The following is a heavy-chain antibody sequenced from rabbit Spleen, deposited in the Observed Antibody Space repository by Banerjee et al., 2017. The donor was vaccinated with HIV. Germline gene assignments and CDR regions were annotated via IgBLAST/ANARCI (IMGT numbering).Heavy chain of an antibody. D-gene: IGHD2-1*01. CDR3: ARGDSSDDYSDVFFSL. CDR1: AFSFSDNYW. V-gene: IGHV1S45*01. J-gene: IGHJ4*01. CDR2: IYAGTGGSL. Sequence: QEQLVESGGDLVKPEGSLTLTCTASAFSFSDNYWICWVRQAPGKGLEWIACIYAGTGGSLYYATWARGRFTISKTSSTTVTLQMTSLTAADTATYFCARGDSSDDYSDVFFSLWGPGTLVTVS.